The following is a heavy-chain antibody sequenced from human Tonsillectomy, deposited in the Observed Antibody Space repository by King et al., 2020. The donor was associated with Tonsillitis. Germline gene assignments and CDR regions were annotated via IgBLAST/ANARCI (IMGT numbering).Heavy chain of an antibody. V-gene: IGHV1-2*02. Sequence: QLVQSGTEVKVPGASVTVSCKASGYTFTNYHIHWIRQAPGQGLEWMGWINCNSGSTNYAQNLQGRVTLTRDTSTNTAYMDLRSLRSDDTAIYYCSRETWVYASWGPGTLVTVSS. D-gene: IGHD2-8*01. CDR1: GYTFTNYH. CDR2: INCNSGST. CDR3: SRETWVYAS. J-gene: IGHJ5*02.